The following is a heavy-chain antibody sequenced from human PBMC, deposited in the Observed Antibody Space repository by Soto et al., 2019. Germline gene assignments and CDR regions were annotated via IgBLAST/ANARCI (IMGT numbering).Heavy chain of an antibody. J-gene: IGHJ4*02. CDR1: GFTFSSYA. V-gene: IGHV3-30-3*01. Sequence: GGSLRLSCAASGFTFSSYAMHWVRQAPGKGLEWVAVISYDGSNKYYADSVKGRFTISRDNSKNTLYLQMNSLRAEDTAVYYCARDGYYGSAYYFDYWGQGTLVTVSS. CDR2: ISYDGSNK. D-gene: IGHD3-10*01. CDR3: ARDGYYGSAYYFDY.